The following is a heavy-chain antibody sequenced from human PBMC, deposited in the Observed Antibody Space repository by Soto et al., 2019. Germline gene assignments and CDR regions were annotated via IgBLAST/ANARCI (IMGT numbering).Heavy chain of an antibody. J-gene: IGHJ6*02. CDR3: ARDPIITKRYSNYYYGMDV. Sequence: GGSLRLSCAASGFTFSSYWMSWVRQAPGKGLEWVANIKQDGSEKCYVDSVKGRFTISRDNAKNSLYLQMNSLRAEDTAVYYCARDPIITKRYSNYYYGMDVWGQGTTVTVSS. D-gene: IGHD3-3*01. CDR2: IKQDGSEK. CDR1: GFTFSSYW. V-gene: IGHV3-7*03.